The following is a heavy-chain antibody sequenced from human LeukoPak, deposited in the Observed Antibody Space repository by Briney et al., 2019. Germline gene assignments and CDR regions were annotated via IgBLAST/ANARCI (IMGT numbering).Heavy chain of an antibody. D-gene: IGHD1-26*01. CDR2: INSDGSST. J-gene: IGHJ3*02. CDR1: GFTFSSYW. Sequence: PGGSLRLSCAASGFTFSSYWMHWVRQAPGKGLVWVSRINSDGSSTSYADSVKGRFTISRDNAKNTLYLQMNSLRAEDTAVYYCARDRIDAIVGATNAFDIWGQGTMVTVSS. V-gene: IGHV3-74*01. CDR3: ARDRIDAIVGATNAFDI.